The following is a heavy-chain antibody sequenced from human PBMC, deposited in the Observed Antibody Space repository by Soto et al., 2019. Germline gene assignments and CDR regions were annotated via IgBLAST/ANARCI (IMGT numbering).Heavy chain of an antibody. J-gene: IGHJ4*02. CDR3: ARSSGWHYVDY. V-gene: IGHV1-3*01. CDR2: INAGNGNT. D-gene: IGHD3-22*01. Sequence: GASVKVSCKASGYTFTSYGIHWVRQAPGQRLEWMGWINAGNGNTKYSQKFQGRVTITRDTSASTAYMELSSLRSEDTAVYYCARSSGWHYVDYWGQGTRVTVSS. CDR1: GYTFTSYG.